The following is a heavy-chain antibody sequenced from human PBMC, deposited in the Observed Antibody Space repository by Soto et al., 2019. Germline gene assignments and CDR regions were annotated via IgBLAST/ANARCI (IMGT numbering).Heavy chain of an antibody. CDR3: AREYTAWPLAYGLDV. CDR2: ISSRSDI. CDR1: GFTFSTYS. V-gene: IGHV3-21*01. D-gene: IGHD2-2*02. J-gene: IGHJ6*02. Sequence: VGSLRLSCVGSGFTFSTYSIDWVRQAPGKGLEWVSSISSRSDIYYADSVKGRFTISRDNAKNSVSLQMNSLRAEDTAVYYCAREYTAWPLAYGLDVWGQGTTVTVSS.